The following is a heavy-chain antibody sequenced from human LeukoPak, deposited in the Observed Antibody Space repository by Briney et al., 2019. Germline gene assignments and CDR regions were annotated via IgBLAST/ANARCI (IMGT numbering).Heavy chain of an antibody. Sequence: GGSLRLSCAASGFTFSNYGMIWVRQAPGKGLQWVSGISGRGGERYYTESVKGRFTISRDNSKNTLYLQMNSLRAEDTSVYYCAKDYYALLWFGEFNRKYYFEYWGQGTLVTVSS. D-gene: IGHD3-10*01. CDR2: ISGRGGER. CDR1: GFTFSNYG. V-gene: IGHV3-23*01. J-gene: IGHJ4*02. CDR3: AKDYYALLWFGEFNRKYYFEY.